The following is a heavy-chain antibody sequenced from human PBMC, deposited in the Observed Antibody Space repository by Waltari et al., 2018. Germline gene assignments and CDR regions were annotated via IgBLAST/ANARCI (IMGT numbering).Heavy chain of an antibody. CDR2: MKPEVPST. J-gene: IGHJ4*02. V-gene: IGHV3-74*01. CDR1: GFTFSMYW. CDR3: TRSRYSIGLEY. Sequence: EVQLVESGGGLVQPGGSLSLSCAASGFTFSMYWLHWVRQAPGKGLVCVPGMKPEVPSTGYADPVKGRFTISRDNAKNTLFLQKNSLRVEDTAVYYCTRSRYSIGLEYWGQGAVLTVSS. D-gene: IGHD3-22*01.